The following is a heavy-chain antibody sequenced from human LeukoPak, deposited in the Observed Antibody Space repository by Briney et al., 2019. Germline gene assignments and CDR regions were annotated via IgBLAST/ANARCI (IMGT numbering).Heavy chain of an antibody. J-gene: IGHJ4*02. CDR1: GFAFSSYS. D-gene: IGHD4-17*01. Sequence: GGSLRLSCAASGFAFSSYSMNWVRQAPGKGLEWVSSISSSSSYIYYADSVKGRFTISRDNAKNSLYLQMNSLRAEDTAVYYCARGGLTTVTSYYFDYWGQGTLVTSPQ. CDR3: ARGGLTTVTSYYFDY. CDR2: ISSSSSYI. V-gene: IGHV3-21*01.